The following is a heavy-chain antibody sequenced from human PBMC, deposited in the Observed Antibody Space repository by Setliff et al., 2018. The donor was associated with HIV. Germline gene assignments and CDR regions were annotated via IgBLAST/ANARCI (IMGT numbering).Heavy chain of an antibody. CDR1: GDTNPSDA. CDR2: ISGYNGNT. D-gene: IGHD6-13*01. Sequence: ASVKVSCKASGDTNPSDAISWVRQAPGQGLEWMGWISGYNGNTKYAQNMQGRVTMTTDTSTTTAYMELRSLRSDDTAVYYCATITAAGTGAFDIWGQGTMVTVS. CDR3: ATITAAGTGAFDI. V-gene: IGHV1-18*01. J-gene: IGHJ3*02.